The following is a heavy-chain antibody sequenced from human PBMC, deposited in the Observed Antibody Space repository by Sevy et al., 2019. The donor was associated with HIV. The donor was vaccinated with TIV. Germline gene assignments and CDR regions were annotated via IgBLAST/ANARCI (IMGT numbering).Heavy chain of an antibody. D-gene: IGHD3-9*01. Sequence: ASLNVSCKASGYTFTGYYMHWVRQAPGQGLEWMGWINPNSGGTNYAQKFQGRVTMTRDTSISTAYMELSRLRSDDTAVYYCARTFLTSTFDPWGQGTLVTVSS. CDR1: GYTFTGYY. V-gene: IGHV1-2*02. CDR2: INPNSGGT. CDR3: ARTFLTSTFDP. J-gene: IGHJ5*02.